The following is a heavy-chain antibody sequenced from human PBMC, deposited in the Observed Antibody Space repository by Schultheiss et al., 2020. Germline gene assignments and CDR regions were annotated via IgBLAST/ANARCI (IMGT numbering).Heavy chain of an antibody. V-gene: IGHV1-69*05. CDR2: IIPIFGTA. D-gene: IGHD4-17*01. Sequence: SVKVSCKASGGTFSSYAISWVRQAPGQGLEWMGGIIPIFGTANYAQKFQERVTITRDMSTSTAYMELTSLTSDDTAVYYCARDSGSTLTTFGPPGHPWGQGTLVTVSS. J-gene: IGHJ5*02. CDR3: ARDSGSTLTTFGPPGHP. CDR1: GGTFSSYA.